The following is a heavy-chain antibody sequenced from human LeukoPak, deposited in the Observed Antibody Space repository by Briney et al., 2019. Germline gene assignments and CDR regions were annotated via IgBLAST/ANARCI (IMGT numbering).Heavy chain of an antibody. CDR3: ARGRYYYDSSGYNDFDY. D-gene: IGHD3-22*01. Sequence: PSETLSLTCTVSGGSISSYYWSWIRQPPGKGLEWIGYIYYSGSTNDNPSLKSRVTISVDTSKNQFSPKLSSVTAVDTAVYYCARGRYYYDSSGYNDFDYWGQGTLVTVSS. CDR1: GGSISSYY. CDR2: IYYSGST. J-gene: IGHJ4*02. V-gene: IGHV4-59*01.